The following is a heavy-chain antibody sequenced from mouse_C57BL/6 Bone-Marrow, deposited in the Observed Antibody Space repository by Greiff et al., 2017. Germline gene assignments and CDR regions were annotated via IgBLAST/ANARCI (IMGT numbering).Heavy chain of an antibody. V-gene: IGHV1-52*01. J-gene: IGHJ4*01. CDR3: ARVEWFAAMDY. CDR1: GYTFTSYW. D-gene: IGHD2-2*01. Sequence: VQLQQPGAELVRPGASVKLSCKASGYTFTSYWMHWVKQRPVQGLEWIGNIDPSNSSTHYNQKFKDKATLTVDKSSSTAYMQLSSLTSEDSAVYYCARVEWFAAMDYWGQGTSVTVSS. CDR2: IDPSNSST.